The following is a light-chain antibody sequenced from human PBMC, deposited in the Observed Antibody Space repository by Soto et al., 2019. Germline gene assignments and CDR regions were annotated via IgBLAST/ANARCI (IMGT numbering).Light chain of an antibody. V-gene: IGLV1-44*01. J-gene: IGLJ2*01. CDR2: SNN. Sequence: QAVVTQPPSTSWTPGQRVTISCSGSISNIGSNTVNWYQQLRGTAPKLRIYSNNQRPSGVPDRFSGAKSGTSASLAIGRLPSAGEADYYCAAWDDSLKGVFGGGIKLTVL. CDR3: AAWDDSLKGV. CDR1: ISNIGSNT.